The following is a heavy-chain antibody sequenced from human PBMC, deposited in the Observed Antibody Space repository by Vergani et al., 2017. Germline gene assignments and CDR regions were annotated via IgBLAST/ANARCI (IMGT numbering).Heavy chain of an antibody. CDR2: IYYSGST. CDR3: ARIAAAGLALDY. V-gene: IGHV4-39*07. CDR1: GGSISSSSYY. D-gene: IGHD6-13*01. Sequence: QLQLQESGPGLVKPSETLSLTCTVSGGSISSSSYYWGWIRQPPGKGLEWIGSIYYSGSTYYNPSLKSRVTISVDTSKNQFSLKLSSVTAAETAVYYCARIAAAGLALDYWGQGTLVTVSS. J-gene: IGHJ4*02.